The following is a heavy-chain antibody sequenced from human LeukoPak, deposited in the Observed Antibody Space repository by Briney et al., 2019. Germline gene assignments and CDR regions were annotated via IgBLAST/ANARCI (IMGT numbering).Heavy chain of an antibody. CDR2: IYYSGST. CDR3: ARDKGTVTSLTTFDY. V-gene: IGHV4-31*03. J-gene: IGHJ4*02. CDR1: GGSISSGGYY. D-gene: IGHD4-17*01. Sequence: KPSETLSLTCTVSGGSISSGGYYWSWIRQHPGKGLEWIGYIYYSGSTYYNPSLKSRVTISVDTSKNQFSLKLSSVTAADTAVYYCARDKGTVTSLTTFDYWGQGTLVTVSS.